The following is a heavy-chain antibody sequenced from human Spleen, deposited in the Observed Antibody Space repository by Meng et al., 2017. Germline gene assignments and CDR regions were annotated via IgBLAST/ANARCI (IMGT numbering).Heavy chain of an antibody. D-gene: IGHD3-22*01. Sequence: GESLKISCAASGFTFDDSGMSWVRKAPGKGLEWVSAINWNGGSTGYADSVKGRFTISRDNAKNSLYLQMNSLRAEDTALYYCAREWYYYDSTRGGAFDIWGQGTMVTVSS. V-gene: IGHV3-20*04. CDR2: INWNGGST. J-gene: IGHJ3*02. CDR3: AREWYYYDSTRGGAFDI. CDR1: GFTFDDSG.